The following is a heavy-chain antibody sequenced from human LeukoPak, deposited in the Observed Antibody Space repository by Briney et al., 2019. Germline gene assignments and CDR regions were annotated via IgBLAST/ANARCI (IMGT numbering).Heavy chain of an antibody. CDR1: GFTFSNYW. CDR3: AKDTPDSSAYYLEN. V-gene: IGHV3-7*01. J-gene: IGHJ4*02. D-gene: IGHD3-22*01. CDR2: IKEDESEK. Sequence: GGSLRLSCAASGFTFSNYWMSWVRQAPGNGPEWVANIKEDESEKNYVDSVKGRFTISRDSAKNSLYLQMNSLRAEDTAVYYCAKDTPDSSAYYLENWGQGTLVTVSS.